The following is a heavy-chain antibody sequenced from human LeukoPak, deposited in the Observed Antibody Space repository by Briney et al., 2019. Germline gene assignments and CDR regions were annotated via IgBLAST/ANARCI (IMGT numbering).Heavy chain of an antibody. CDR1: GYSISSGYY. V-gene: IGHV4-38-2*01. CDR2: IYYSGST. D-gene: IGHD3-10*01. J-gene: IGHJ6*03. CDR3: ARHTSYYYGSGSRNYYYYYMDV. Sequence: SETLSLTCAVSGYSISSGYYWGWIRQPPGKGLEWIGSIYYSGSTYYNPSLKSRVTISVDTSKNQFSLKLSSVTAADTAVYYCARHTSYYYGSGSRNYYYYYMDVWGKGTTVTVSS.